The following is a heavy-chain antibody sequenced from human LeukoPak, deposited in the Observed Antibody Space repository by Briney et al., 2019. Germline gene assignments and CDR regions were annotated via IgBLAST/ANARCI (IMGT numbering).Heavy chain of an antibody. CDR3: STEDKYCSGANCGKY. J-gene: IGHJ4*02. V-gene: IGHV1-2*02. CDR1: GYTFTNYY. Sequence: ASVTVSCKTSGYTFTNYYVHWVRQAPAQGLEWMGYIVPDSGGADYDQKFQGRVTMTRDKSISTVYMELSSLRSDDTAVYYCSTEDKYCSGANCGKYWGQGTLVTVSS. D-gene: IGHD2-15*01. CDR2: IVPDSGGA.